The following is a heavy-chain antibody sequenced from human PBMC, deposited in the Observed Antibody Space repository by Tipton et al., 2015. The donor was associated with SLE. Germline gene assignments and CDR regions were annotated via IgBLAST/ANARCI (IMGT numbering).Heavy chain of an antibody. V-gene: IGHV4-34*01. CDR2: INHSGST. CDR1: GGSFSGYY. Sequence: TLSLTCAVYGGSFSGYYWTWSRQPPGKGLEWIGEINHSGSTNYNPSLKSRVTISVDTSKNQFSLKLTSVTAADTAIYYCARGGEYGSSWPPRNYYYMDVWGKGTTVTVSS. D-gene: IGHD6-13*01. CDR3: ARGGEYGSSWPPRNYYYMDV. J-gene: IGHJ6*03.